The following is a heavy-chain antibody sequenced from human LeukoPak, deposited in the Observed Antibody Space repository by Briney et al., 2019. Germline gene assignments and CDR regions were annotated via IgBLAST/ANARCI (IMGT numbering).Heavy chain of an antibody. CDR2: IYTSGST. D-gene: IGHD6-19*01. CDR3: ARHGVYSSGWYTFDY. V-gene: IGHV4-4*09. J-gene: IGHJ4*02. Sequence: SETLSLTCTVSGGSISSYYWSWIRQPPGKGLEWIGYIYTSGSTNYNPSLKSRVTISVDTSKNQFSLKLSSVTAADTAVYYCARHGVYSSGWYTFDYWGQGTLVTVSS. CDR1: GGSISSYY.